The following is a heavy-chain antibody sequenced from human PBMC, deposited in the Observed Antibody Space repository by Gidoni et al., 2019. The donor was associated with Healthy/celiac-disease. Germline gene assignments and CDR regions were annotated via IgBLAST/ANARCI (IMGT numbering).Heavy chain of an antibody. V-gene: IGHV4-39*01. D-gene: IGHD6-6*01. Sequence: QLQLQESGPGLVKPSETLSLTCTVSGGSISSSSYYWGWIRQPPGKGLEWIGSIYYSGSTYYNPSLKSRVTISVDTSKNQFSLKLSSVTAADTAVYYCARHEGLGYSSSYNWFDPWGQGTLVTVSS. CDR2: IYYSGST. J-gene: IGHJ5*02. CDR3: ARHEGLGYSSSYNWFDP. CDR1: GGSISSSSYY.